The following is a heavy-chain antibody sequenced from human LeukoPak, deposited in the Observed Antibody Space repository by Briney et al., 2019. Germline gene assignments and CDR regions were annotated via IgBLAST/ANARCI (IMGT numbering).Heavy chain of an antibody. D-gene: IGHD7-27*01. J-gene: IGHJ6*03. CDR1: GFTFSSYS. Sequence: GGSLRLSCAASGFTFSSYSMNWVRQAPGKGLEWVSSISISDYIYYADSVKGRFTISRDNAKNSLYLQMNSLRAEDTAVYYCARVLTGDISYYYYYMDVWGKGTTVTVSS. CDR3: ARVLTGDISYYYYYMDV. V-gene: IGHV3-21*01. CDR2: ISISDYI.